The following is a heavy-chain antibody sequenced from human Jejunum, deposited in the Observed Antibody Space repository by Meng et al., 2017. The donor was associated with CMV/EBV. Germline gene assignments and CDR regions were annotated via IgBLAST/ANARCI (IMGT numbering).Heavy chain of an antibody. D-gene: IGHD6-13*01. Sequence: CAASGFTFSSSWMHGVRQAPGKGLVWVSRTNSDGSSTSYADAVEGRFTISRDNAKNTLYLQLNSLRAEDTAIYYCASDRYSSTWTYYWGQGTLVTVSS. CDR3: ASDRYSSTWTYY. CDR1: GFTFSSSW. V-gene: IGHV3-74*01. J-gene: IGHJ4*02. CDR2: TNSDGSST.